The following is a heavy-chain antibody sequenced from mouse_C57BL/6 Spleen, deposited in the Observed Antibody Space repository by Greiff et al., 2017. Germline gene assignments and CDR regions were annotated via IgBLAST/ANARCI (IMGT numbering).Heavy chain of an antibody. J-gene: IGHJ4*01. Sequence: EVQLQQSGAELVKPGASVKLSCTASGFNIKDYYMHWVKQRTEQGLEWIGRIDPEDGDTKYAPKFQGKATITADTSSNTAYLQLSSLTSEDTAVYYCARDYSNLYAMDYWGQGTSVTVSS. CDR3: ARDYSNLYAMDY. CDR2: IDPEDGDT. D-gene: IGHD2-5*01. V-gene: IGHV14-2*01. CDR1: GFNIKDYY.